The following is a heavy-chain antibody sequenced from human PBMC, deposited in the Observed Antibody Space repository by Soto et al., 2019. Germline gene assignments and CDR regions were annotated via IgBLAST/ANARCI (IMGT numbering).Heavy chain of an antibody. CDR3: ASMGLVPAAPTYYMDV. V-gene: IGHV1-69*02. D-gene: IGHD2-2*01. Sequence: GASVKVSCKASGGTFSSYTISWVRQAPGQGLEWMGRIIPILGIANYAQKFQGRVTITADKSTSTAYMELSSLRSEDTAVYYCASMGLVPAAPTYYMDVWGQGTTVTVSS. CDR2: IIPILGIA. J-gene: IGHJ6*03. CDR1: GGTFSSYT.